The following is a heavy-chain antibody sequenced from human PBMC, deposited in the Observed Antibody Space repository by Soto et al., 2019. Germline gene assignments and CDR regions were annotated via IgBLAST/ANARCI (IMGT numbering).Heavy chain of an antibody. J-gene: IGHJ6*03. CDR2: ISSSSSYI. D-gene: IGHD3-16*02. CDR3: AGGGSQEILGEVPALYDYIWGSYRYRGVDYYYYMDV. V-gene: IGHV3-21*01. Sequence: GGSLRLSCAASGFTFSSYSMNWVRQAPGKGLEWVSSISSSSSYIYYADSVKGRFTISRDNAKNSLYLQMNSLRAEDTAVYYWAGGGSQEILGEVPALYDYIWGSYRYRGVDYYYYMDVWGKGTTVTVSS. CDR1: GFTFSSYS.